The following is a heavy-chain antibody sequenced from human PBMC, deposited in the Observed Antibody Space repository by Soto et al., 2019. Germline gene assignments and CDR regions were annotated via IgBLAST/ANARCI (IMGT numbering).Heavy chain of an antibody. CDR2: IIPIFGTA. CDR1: GGTFSSYA. V-gene: IGHV1-69*01. CDR3: AREIKGYCSSTSCYYYGMDV. D-gene: IGHD2-2*01. Sequence: QVQLVQSGAEVKKPGSSVKVSCKASGGTFSSYAISWVRQAPGRGLEWMGGIIPIFGTANYAQKFQGRVTITADESTSTAYMELSSLRSEDTAVYYCAREIKGYCSSTSCYYYGMDVWGQGTTVTVSS. J-gene: IGHJ6*02.